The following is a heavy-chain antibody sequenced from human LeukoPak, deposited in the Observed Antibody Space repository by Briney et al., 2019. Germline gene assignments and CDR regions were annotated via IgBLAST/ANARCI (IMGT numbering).Heavy chain of an antibody. CDR1: GGSINSSSSY. J-gene: IGHJ4*02. Sequence: SETLSLTCTVSGGSINSSSSYGGCIRQPPGKGLEWIGSIYYSVTTYYNPSLKSRVTISVDTSKNQFSLKLSSVTAADTAVYSCARSNFYGEMDYWGQGPLVTVSS. V-gene: IGHV4-39*01. D-gene: IGHD4-17*01. CDR2: IYYSVTT. CDR3: ARSNFYGEMDY.